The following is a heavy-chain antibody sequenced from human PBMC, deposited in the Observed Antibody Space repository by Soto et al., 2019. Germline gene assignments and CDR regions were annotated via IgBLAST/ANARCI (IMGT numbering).Heavy chain of an antibody. D-gene: IGHD3-10*01. V-gene: IGHV4-59*08. CDR2: IYYSGGT. CDR1: GGSISSYY. Sequence: QVQLQESGPGLVKPSETLSLTCTVSGGSISSYYWSWIRQPPGKGLEWIGYIYYSGGTNYNPSLKSRVTISVDTSKNQFSLKLSSVTAADTAVYYCARHLITGSGFQHWGQGTLVTVSS. J-gene: IGHJ1*01. CDR3: ARHLITGSGFQH.